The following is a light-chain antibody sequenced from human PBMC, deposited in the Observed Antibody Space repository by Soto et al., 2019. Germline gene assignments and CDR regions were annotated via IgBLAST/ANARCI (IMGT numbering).Light chain of an antibody. CDR1: QSVSSNF. CDR3: QQYDISPWT. Sequence: EIVLTPSPATLSLSPGERATLCCRASQSVSSNFLAWYQHKPGQAPRLLIYDSSSRATGIPDRFSGSGSGTDFTLSTIRLEPEDFAVYYCQQYDISPWTFGQGTKVDIK. CDR2: DSS. V-gene: IGKV3-20*01. J-gene: IGKJ1*01.